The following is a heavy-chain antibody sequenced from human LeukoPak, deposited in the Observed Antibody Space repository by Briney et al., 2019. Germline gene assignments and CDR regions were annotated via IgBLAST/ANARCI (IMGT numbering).Heavy chain of an antibody. J-gene: IGHJ5*02. CDR3: ARLPRGSYYNWFDP. Sequence: SETLSLTCTVSGGSISSGDYFGGWIRQPPGKGLEWIATIYYSGSTYYNPSLKSRVTISVDTSKNQFSLKLSSVTAADTAVYYCARLPRGSYYNWFDPWGQGTLVTVSS. CDR2: IYYSGST. D-gene: IGHD1-26*01. CDR1: GGSISSGDYF. V-gene: IGHV4-39*01.